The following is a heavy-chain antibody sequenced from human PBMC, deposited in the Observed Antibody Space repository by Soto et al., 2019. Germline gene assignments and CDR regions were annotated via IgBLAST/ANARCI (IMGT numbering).Heavy chain of an antibody. V-gene: IGHV3-23*01. CDR3: AKDFGHYDILSGYPTFGY. J-gene: IGHJ4*02. CDR2: VSRSGDNT. D-gene: IGHD3-9*01. CDR1: GFTFSSFA. Sequence: EVQLLESGGGLVQPGGSLRLSCAASGFTFSSFAMSWVRQAPGEGLEWVSAVSRSGDNTYYADSVKGRFAISRDNSKNSLYQQMNSLRAEDTAVYYCAKDFGHYDILSGYPTFGYWGQGTLVTVSS.